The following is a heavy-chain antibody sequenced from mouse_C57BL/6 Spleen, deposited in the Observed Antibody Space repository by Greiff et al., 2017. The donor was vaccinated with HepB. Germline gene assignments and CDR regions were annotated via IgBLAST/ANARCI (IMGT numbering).Heavy chain of an antibody. CDR3: ARSGGVITTVVATDFDV. V-gene: IGHV1-82*01. J-gene: IGHJ1*03. D-gene: IGHD1-1*01. CDR2: IYPGDGDT. CDR1: GYAFSSSW. Sequence: QVQLQQSGPELVKPGASVKISCKASGYAFSSSWMNWVKQRPGKGLEWIGRIYPGDGDTNYNGKFKGKATLTADKASSTAYMQLSSLTSEDSAVYFCARSGGVITTVVATDFDVWGTGTTVTVSS.